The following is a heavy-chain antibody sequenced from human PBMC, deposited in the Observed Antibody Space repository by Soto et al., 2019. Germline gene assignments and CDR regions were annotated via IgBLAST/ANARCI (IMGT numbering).Heavy chain of an antibody. CDR1: GFTFTTAW. J-gene: IGHJ3*02. D-gene: IGHD3-3*01. CDR2: IKSKTDGGTS. V-gene: IGHV3-15*07. CDR3: AGSPDRTTIFGVVIRPNTMVRGANDAFDI. Sequence: PGGSLRLSCAASGFTFTTAWINWVRQAPGQGLEWVGRIKSKTDGGTSDFAAPVRGRFAISRDNAKNSLYLQMNSLRAADTAVYYCAGSPDRTTIFGVVIRPNTMVRGANDAFDIWAKGQWSPSPQ.